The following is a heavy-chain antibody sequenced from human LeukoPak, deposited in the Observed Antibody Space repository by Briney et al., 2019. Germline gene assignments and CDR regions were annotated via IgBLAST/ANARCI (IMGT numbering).Heavy chain of an antibody. Sequence: GASLKISCKGSGYSFTSYWIGWVRPMPGKGLEWMGIIYPGDSDTRYSPSFQGQVTISADKSISTAYLQWSSLEASDTAMYYCARTTCSSTSCYCDYWGQGTLVTVSS. CDR3: ARTTCSSTSCYCDY. CDR1: GYSFTSYW. V-gene: IGHV5-51*01. J-gene: IGHJ4*02. CDR2: IYPGDSDT. D-gene: IGHD2-2*01.